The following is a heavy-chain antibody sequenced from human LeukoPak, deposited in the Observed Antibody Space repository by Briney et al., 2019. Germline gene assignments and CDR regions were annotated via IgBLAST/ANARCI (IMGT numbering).Heavy chain of an antibody. CDR3: ARGSYYYDSSGYGTFDY. CDR1: GGSISSYY. J-gene: IGHJ4*02. CDR2: IYYSGST. Sequence: PSETLSLTCTVSGGSISSYYWSWIRRPPGKGLEWIGHIYYSGSTNYNPSLKSRVTISVDTSKNQFSLKLSSVTAADTAVYYCARGSYYYDSSGYGTFDYWGQGTLVTISS. V-gene: IGHV4-59*01. D-gene: IGHD3-22*01.